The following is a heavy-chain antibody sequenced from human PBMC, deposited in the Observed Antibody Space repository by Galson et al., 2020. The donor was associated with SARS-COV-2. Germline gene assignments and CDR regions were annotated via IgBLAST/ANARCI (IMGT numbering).Heavy chain of an antibody. CDR2: ITSSGSTI. D-gene: IGHD3-3*02. V-gene: IGHV3-48*03. CDR3: ARDSNSYFYYGMDV. J-gene: IGHJ6*02. Sequence: TGGSLRLSCAASGFTFSSYEMNWVRQAPGKGLEWVSYITSSGSTIYYADSVKGRFTISRDNAQNSLYLQMNSLRAEDTAVYYCARDSNSYFYYGMDVWGQGTTVTVSS. CDR1: GFTFSSYE.